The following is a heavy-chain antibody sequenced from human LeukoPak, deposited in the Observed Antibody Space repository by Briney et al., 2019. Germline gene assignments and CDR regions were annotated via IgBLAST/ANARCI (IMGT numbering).Heavy chain of an antibody. CDR3: ARVITMVRGPNRHFDN. D-gene: IGHD3-10*01. CDR1: GYTFTSYG. V-gene: IGHV1-18*04. J-gene: IGHJ4*02. CDR2: ISAYNGNT. Sequence: GASVKVSCKASGYTFTSYGISWVRQAPGQGLEWMGWISAYNGNTNYAQKLQGRVTMTTDTSTSTAYMELRSLRSDDTAVYYCARVITMVRGPNRHFDNWGQGTLVTVSS.